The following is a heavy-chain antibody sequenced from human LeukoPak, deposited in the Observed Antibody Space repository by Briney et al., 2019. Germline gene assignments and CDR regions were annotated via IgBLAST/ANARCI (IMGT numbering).Heavy chain of an antibody. Sequence: PGASLRLSCAASGFTVSCNYMCGVHQAPGEGLWWVSVIYSGGNTYYAENVQGRVTMTRDNSKNTPYLQISSLTAEDTAVYYGANLHRGDYWGLGTLVTVSS. J-gene: IGHJ4*02. D-gene: IGHD3-10*01. CDR1: GFTVSCNY. CDR2: IYSGGNT. CDR3: ANLHRGDY. V-gene: IGHV3-53*01.